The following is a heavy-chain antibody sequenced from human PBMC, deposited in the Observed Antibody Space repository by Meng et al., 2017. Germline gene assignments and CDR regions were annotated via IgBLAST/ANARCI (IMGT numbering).Heavy chain of an antibody. J-gene: IGHJ4*02. Sequence: QGQLVQSGAEVKKPRSSVKVSCKASGGTFSSYAISWVRQAPGQGLEWMGGIIPIFGTANYAQKFQGRVTITADESTSTAYMELSSLISEDTAVYYCAREGPCGGDCSGFDYWGQGTLVTVSS. D-gene: IGHD2-21*02. CDR2: IIPIFGTA. CDR1: GGTFSSYA. V-gene: IGHV1-69*01. CDR3: AREGPCGGDCSGFDY.